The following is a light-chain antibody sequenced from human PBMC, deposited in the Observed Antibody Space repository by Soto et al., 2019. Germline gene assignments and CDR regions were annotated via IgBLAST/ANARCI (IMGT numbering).Light chain of an antibody. J-gene: IGLJ1*01. CDR2: AVS. CDR1: SSDVGAYNY. CDR3: SSYTRSSAPYV. V-gene: IGLV2-14*01. Sequence: QSVLTQPASVSGCPGQSITISCTGTSSDVGAYNYVSWYQQHPGKAPKLMIYAVSNRPSGVSNRFSGSKSGNTASLTISGLQAEDEADYYCSSYTRSSAPYVFGTGTRVTVL.